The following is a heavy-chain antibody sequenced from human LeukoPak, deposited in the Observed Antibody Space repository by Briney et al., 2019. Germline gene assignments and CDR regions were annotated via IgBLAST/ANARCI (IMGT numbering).Heavy chain of an antibody. CDR1: GGTFSSYT. V-gene: IGHV1-69*04. CDR2: IIPILGIA. CDR3: AGDPIAAAGTNDNWFDP. J-gene: IGHJ5*02. Sequence: GASVKVSCKASGGTFSSYTISWVRQAPGQGLEWMGRIIPILGIANYAQKFQGRVTITADNSTSTAYMELSSLRSEDTAVYYCAGDPIAAAGTNDNWFDPWGQGTLVTVSS. D-gene: IGHD6-13*01.